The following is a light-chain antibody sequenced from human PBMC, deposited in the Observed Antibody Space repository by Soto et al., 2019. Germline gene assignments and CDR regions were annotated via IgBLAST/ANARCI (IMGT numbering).Light chain of an antibody. Sequence: EIVLTQSPGTLSLSPGDRATLSCRASQSVSSSYLAWYQQKPGQAPRLLIYGASSRATGIPDRFSGSGSGTDFTLTSSRLEPEDFAVYYCQQYGSSPYTFGQGTKLEIK. CDR3: QQYGSSPYT. V-gene: IGKV3-20*01. CDR1: QSVSSSY. J-gene: IGKJ2*01. CDR2: GAS.